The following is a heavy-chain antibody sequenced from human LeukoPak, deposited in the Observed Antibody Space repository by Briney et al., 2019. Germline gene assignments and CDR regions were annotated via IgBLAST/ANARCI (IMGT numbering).Heavy chain of an antibody. D-gene: IGHD3-10*01. V-gene: IGHV3-23*01. Sequence: GGSLRLSCAASGFTFSSYSMNWVRQAPGKGLEWVSAISGSGGSTYYADSVKGRFTISRDNSKNTLYLQMNSLRAEDTAVYYCANDVYYGSGTETFDYWGQGTLVTVSS. CDR3: ANDVYYGSGTETFDY. CDR2: ISGSGGST. CDR1: GFTFSSYS. J-gene: IGHJ4*02.